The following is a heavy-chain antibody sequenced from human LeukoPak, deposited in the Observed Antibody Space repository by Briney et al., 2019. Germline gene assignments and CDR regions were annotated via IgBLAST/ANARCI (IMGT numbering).Heavy chain of an antibody. CDR3: ARVGPRATTVTTYNWFDP. Sequence: TSETLSLTCTVSGGSISSYYWSWIRQPPGKGLEWIGYIYYSGSTNYNPSLKSRVTISVDTSKNQFSLKLSSVTAADTAVYYCARVGPRATTVTTYNWFDPWGQGTLVTVSS. CDR1: GGSISSYY. CDR2: IYYSGST. D-gene: IGHD4-17*01. J-gene: IGHJ5*02. V-gene: IGHV4-59*01.